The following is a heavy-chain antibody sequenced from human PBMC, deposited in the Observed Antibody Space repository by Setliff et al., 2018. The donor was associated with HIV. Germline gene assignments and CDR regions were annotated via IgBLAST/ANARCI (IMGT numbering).Heavy chain of an antibody. J-gene: IGHJ6*02. CDR2: ISSSSSTI. CDR1: GFTFSSYS. D-gene: IGHD6-19*01. Sequence: GGSLRLSCAASGFTFSSYSMNWVRQAPGKGLEWVSYISSSSSTIYYADSVKGRFTISRDNAKNSLYLQMNSLRAEDTAVYYCAREGSGWSLYYYYGMDVWGQGTTVTVSS. V-gene: IGHV3-48*01. CDR3: AREGSGWSLYYYYGMDV.